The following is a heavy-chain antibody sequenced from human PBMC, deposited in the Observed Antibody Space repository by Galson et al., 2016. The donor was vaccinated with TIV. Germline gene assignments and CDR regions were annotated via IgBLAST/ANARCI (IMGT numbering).Heavy chain of an antibody. V-gene: IGHV1-69*13. CDR3: AKDRNTAMDTYHQYYGMDV. D-gene: IGHD5-18*01. CDR1: GDTFLSYP. CDR2: FIPLFGTP. Sequence: SVKVSRKASGDTFLSYPFNWVRQAPGQGLEWMGGFIPLFGTPNYAQKFQGRVTITADESTSTVHMELSSLRSEDTAVYYCAKDRNTAMDTYHQYYGMDVWGQGTTVIVAS. J-gene: IGHJ6*02.